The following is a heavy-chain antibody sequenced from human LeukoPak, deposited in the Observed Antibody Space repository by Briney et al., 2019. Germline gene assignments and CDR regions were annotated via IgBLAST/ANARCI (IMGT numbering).Heavy chain of an antibody. V-gene: IGHV4-30-2*01. Sequence: SETLSPTCTVSGGSVSSGSYYWSWIRQPPGKGLEWIGYIYHSGSTYYNPSLKSRVTISVDRSKNQFSLKLSSVTAADTAVYYCARLGPVAFDIWGQGTMVTVSS. CDR2: IYHSGST. J-gene: IGHJ3*02. CDR3: ARLGPVAFDI. CDR1: GGSVSSGSYY.